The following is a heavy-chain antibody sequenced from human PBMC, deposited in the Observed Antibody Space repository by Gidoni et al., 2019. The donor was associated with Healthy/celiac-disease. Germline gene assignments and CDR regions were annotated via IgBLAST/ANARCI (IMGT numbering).Heavy chain of an antibody. CDR3: ARVVQYGSGSYPDAFDI. V-gene: IGHV4-59*01. CDR2: IYYSGST. D-gene: IGHD3-10*01. Sequence: QVQLQESGPGLVKPSETLSLTCTVSGGSISSYYWSWFRQPPGKGLEWIGYIYYSGSTNYNPSLKSRVTISVDTSKNQFSLKLSSVTAADTAVYYCARVVQYGSGSYPDAFDIWGQGTMVTVSS. CDR1: GGSISSYY. J-gene: IGHJ3*02.